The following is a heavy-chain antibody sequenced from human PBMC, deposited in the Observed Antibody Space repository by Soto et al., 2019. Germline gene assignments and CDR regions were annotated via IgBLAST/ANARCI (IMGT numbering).Heavy chain of an antibody. V-gene: IGHV4-39*01. CDR3: ASESYNWNQNFDY. J-gene: IGHJ4*02. CDR2: IYYSGST. Sequence: SETLSLTCTVSGGSISSSSYYWGWIRQPPGKGLEWIGSIYYSGSTYYNPSLKSRVTISVDTSKNQFSLKLSSVTAADTAVYYCASESYNWNQNFDYWGQGTLVTVSS. D-gene: IGHD1-20*01. CDR1: GGSISSSSYY.